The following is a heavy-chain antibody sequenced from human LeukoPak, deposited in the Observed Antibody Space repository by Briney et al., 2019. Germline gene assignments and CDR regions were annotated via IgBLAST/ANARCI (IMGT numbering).Heavy chain of an antibody. CDR1: GFTFSSVW. D-gene: IGHD2-21*02. J-gene: IGHJ4*02. V-gene: IGHV3-15*01. Sequence: PGGSLRLSCAASGAASGFTFSSVWMTWVRQAPGKGLEWVGRILSKVGGETREYAAPVKGRFTISRDDSKSLVFLQMNSLKTEDTGVYYCAVHMTASSLGHWGQGTRVTVSS. CDR2: ILSKVGGETR. CDR3: AVHMTASSLGH.